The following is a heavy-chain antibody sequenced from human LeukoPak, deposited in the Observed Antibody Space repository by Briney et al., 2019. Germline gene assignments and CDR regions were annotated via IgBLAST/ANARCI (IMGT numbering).Heavy chain of an antibody. J-gene: IGHJ4*02. V-gene: IGHV3-15*01. CDR3: TTDGLALGGVVTASY. Sequence: AGGSLRLSCAASGFTFSNAWMSWVRQAPGKGLEWVGRIKCKTDGGTTDYAAPEKGRFTISRDDSKNQLYLQMNSLKTERPAVFFRTTDGLALGGVVTASYGGQGTLVTVSS. D-gene: IGHD3-3*01. CDR2: IKCKTDGGTT. CDR1: GFTFSNAW.